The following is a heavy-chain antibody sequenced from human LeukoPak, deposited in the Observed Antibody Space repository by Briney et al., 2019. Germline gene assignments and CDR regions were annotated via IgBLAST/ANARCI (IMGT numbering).Heavy chain of an antibody. J-gene: IGHJ3*02. Sequence: ASVKVSCKASGYTFTSYDINWVRQATGQGLEWMGWMNPNSGNTGYAQKFQGRVTMTRNTSISTAYMELSSLRSEDTAVYYCAKADTLRYFDWLLGLGAFDIWGQGTMVTVSS. CDR2: MNPNSGNT. V-gene: IGHV1-8*01. CDR3: AKADTLRYFDWLLGLGAFDI. CDR1: GYTFTSYD. D-gene: IGHD3-9*01.